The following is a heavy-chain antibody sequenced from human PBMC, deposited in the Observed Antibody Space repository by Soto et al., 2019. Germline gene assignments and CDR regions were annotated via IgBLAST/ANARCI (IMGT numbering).Heavy chain of an antibody. Sequence: PGESLKISCKGSGYSFTSYWIGWVRQMPGKGLEWMGITYPGDSDTRYSPSFQGQVTISADKSISTAYLQWSSLKASDTAMYYCASPSGYSGYDSYYYYGMDVWGQGTTVTVSS. CDR2: TYPGDSDT. CDR1: GYSFTSYW. V-gene: IGHV5-51*01. D-gene: IGHD5-12*01. CDR3: ASPSGYSGYDSYYYYGMDV. J-gene: IGHJ6*02.